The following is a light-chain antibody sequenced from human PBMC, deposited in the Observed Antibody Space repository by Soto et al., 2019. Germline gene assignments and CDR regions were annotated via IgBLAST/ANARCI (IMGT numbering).Light chain of an antibody. Sequence: QSALTQPASVSGSPGQSITVSYTGTSSDVGGYDYVSWYQLHPGKAPKLMVFEVSNRPSGVSYRFSGSKSGNTASLTISGFQAEDESDYFCSSYSISTAYLFGTGPKVTVL. CDR1: SSDVGGYDY. J-gene: IGLJ1*01. CDR2: EVS. V-gene: IGLV2-14*01. CDR3: SSYSISTAYL.